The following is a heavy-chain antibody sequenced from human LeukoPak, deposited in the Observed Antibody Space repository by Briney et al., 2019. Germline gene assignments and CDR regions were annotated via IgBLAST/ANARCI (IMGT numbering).Heavy chain of an antibody. J-gene: IGHJ4*02. CDR3: ARDLERRATVTNRDY. D-gene: IGHD4-17*01. Sequence: GASVKVSCKASGYTFTDSYMHWVRQAPGQGLEWMGWINPNSGGTNYAQKFQGRVTMTRDTSISTAYMELSRLRSDDTAVYYCARDLERRATVTNRDYWGQGTLVTVSS. V-gene: IGHV1-2*02. CDR1: GYTFTDSY. CDR2: INPNSGGT.